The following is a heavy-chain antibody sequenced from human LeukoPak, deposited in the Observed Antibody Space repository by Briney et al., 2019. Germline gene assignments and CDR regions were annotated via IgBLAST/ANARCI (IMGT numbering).Heavy chain of an antibody. J-gene: IGHJ4*02. D-gene: IGHD4-23*01. CDR2: ISYDGSDK. CDR3: AWYLANSYLFDY. V-gene: IGHV3-30-3*01. CDR1: GFTFSHYS. Sequence: PGGSLRLSCAASGFTFSHYSMHWVRQAPGKGLEWVSVISYDGSDKPYADSVKRRFNVSRDNSKNTLYLQMNSLRAEDTAVYSCAWYLANSYLFDYWGQGTLVSVSS.